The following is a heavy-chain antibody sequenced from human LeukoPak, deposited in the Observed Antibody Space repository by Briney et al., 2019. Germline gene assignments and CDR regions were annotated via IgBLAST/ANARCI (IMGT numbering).Heavy chain of an antibody. Sequence: GASVKVSCKASGYTFTSYYMHWVRQAPGQGLEWMGIINPSGGSTSYAQKFQGRVTMTRDTSTSTVYMELSRLRSEDTAVYYCARGQVVVEGGAYCYYGMDVWGQGTTVTVSS. CDR3: ARGQVVVEGGAYCYYGMDV. V-gene: IGHV1-46*01. CDR2: INPSGGST. CDR1: GYTFTSYY. D-gene: IGHD2-15*01. J-gene: IGHJ6*02.